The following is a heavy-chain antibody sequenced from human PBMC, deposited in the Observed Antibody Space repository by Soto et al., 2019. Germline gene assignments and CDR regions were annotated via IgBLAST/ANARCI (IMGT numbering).Heavy chain of an antibody. CDR2: IKAYSGNT. Sequence: LVQSGAEAKKPGTSVKVSCKASGYTFSTSTISWVRQAPGQGLEWLGWIKAYSGNTNYAPKLQGRVTMTTDTSTSTAYLELRSLPNDDTAMYYCAIANYGDDDYRGQGTLVTVSS. D-gene: IGHD4-17*01. CDR1: GYTFSTST. V-gene: IGHV1-18*04. CDR3: AIANYGDDDY. J-gene: IGHJ4*02.